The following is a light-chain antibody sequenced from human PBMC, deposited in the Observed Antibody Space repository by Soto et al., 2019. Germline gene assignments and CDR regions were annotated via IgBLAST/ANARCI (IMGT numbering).Light chain of an antibody. J-gene: IGLJ1*01. Sequence: QSALSQPASVSGSPGQSITISCTGTSSDVGSSNLVSWYQQYPGKVPKLMIYEGSKRPSGVSNRFSGSKSGNTASLTISGLQAEDEADYYCCSYTGGTTYYVFGTGTKVTVL. CDR2: EGS. CDR1: SSDVGSSNL. CDR3: CSYTGGTTYYV. V-gene: IGLV2-23*01.